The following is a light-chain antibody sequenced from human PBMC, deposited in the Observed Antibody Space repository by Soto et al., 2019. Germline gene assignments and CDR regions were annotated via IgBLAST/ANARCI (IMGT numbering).Light chain of an antibody. CDR2: HAS. CDR3: QQVESYPTT. CDR1: QDIGTY. J-gene: IGKJ5*01. V-gene: IGKV1-9*01. Sequence: IQLTQSPSSLSATVGDRVTLTCRASQDIGTYLAWYQQKPGKAPKVRIYHASTLQSGVPSRFSGSGSGTDFTLTISSLQPEYFATYYCQQVESYPTTFGRGTRLDIK.